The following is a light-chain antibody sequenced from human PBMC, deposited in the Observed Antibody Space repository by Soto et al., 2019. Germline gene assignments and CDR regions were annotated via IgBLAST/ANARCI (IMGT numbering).Light chain of an antibody. V-gene: IGKV3-20*01. CDR2: GAS. CDR1: QSVSSSY. J-gene: IGKJ1*01. Sequence: EIVLTQSPGTLSLSPGERATLSCRASQSVSSSYLAWYQQKPGQAPRLLIYGASSRATGIPDRFSGSGSGKDFTLTTSRLEPEDFAVFYCQQYGSSPPSWTFGQGTKVEIK. CDR3: QQYGSSPPSWT.